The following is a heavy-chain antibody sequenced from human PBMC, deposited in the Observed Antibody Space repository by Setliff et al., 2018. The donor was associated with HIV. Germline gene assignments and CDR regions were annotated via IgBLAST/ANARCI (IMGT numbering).Heavy chain of an antibody. Sequence: PSETLSLTCTVSGGSISSHCWSWIRQSPGKALEWIGYIYSSGSIIYNPSLKSRVTMSVDTSQNQVSLKLSSVSAADTAVFYCARGRVYKGYYDSSSSWGRYYYYHMDVWGQGTTVTVSS. CDR1: GGSISSHC. CDR2: IYSSGSI. D-gene: IGHD3-22*01. CDR3: ARGRVYKGYYDSSSSWGRYYYYHMDV. J-gene: IGHJ6*03. V-gene: IGHV4-59*11.